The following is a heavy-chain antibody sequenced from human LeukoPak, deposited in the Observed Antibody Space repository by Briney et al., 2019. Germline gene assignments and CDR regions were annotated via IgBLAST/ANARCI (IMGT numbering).Heavy chain of an antibody. CDR1: GFAFTTYA. J-gene: IGHJ4*02. CDR3: GKDLHGTVADNFDS. V-gene: IGHV3-23*01. D-gene: IGHD6-19*01. CDR2: ISTTGGHT. Sequence: GWSVRLSCAASGFAFTTYAMGWVRQAPGKGLEWVSGISTTGGHTYYADSVKGRFTVSRDNSKNTLYLEMNSLRAEDTALYYCGKDLHGTVADNFDSWGQGTPVTVSS.